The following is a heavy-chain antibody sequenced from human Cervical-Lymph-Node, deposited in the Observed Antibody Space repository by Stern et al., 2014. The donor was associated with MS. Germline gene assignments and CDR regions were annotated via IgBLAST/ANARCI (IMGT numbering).Heavy chain of an antibody. J-gene: IGHJ4*02. Sequence: VQLVESGGGLVKPGGSLRLSCAASGFTFSSYSMNWVRQAPGKRLEWVASISSGGSYIYYADSLKGRFTISRDNAKNSLYLQMNSLRAEDTAVYYCARGRGGNYRYYFDYWGQGTLVTVSS. V-gene: IGHV3-21*01. CDR3: ARGRGGNYRYYFDY. CDR2: ISSGGSYI. CDR1: GFTFSSYS. D-gene: IGHD4-23*01.